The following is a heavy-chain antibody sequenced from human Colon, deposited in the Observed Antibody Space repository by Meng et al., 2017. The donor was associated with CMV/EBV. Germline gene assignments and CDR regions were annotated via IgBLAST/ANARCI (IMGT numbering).Heavy chain of an antibody. CDR3: VTIYHAFWGSLGP. CDR1: GFIFSNNV. V-gene: IGHV3-23*01. CDR2: ISGSGGST. Sequence: GGSLKISCAASGFIFSNNVMNWVRQAPGKGLEWVSTISGSGGSTNYADSVKGRFTISRDNSRNTVYLQMHSPRGDDTAVYYCVTIYHAFWGSLGPWGQGTLVTVSS. J-gene: IGHJ1*01. D-gene: IGHD3/OR15-3a*01.